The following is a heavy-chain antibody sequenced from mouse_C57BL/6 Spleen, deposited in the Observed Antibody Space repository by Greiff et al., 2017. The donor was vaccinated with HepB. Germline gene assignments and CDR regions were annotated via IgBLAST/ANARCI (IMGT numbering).Heavy chain of an antibody. D-gene: IGHD1-1*01. Sequence: QVQLKQPGAELVKPGASVKLSCKASGYTFTSYWMQWVKQRPGQGLEWIGEIDPSDSYTNYNQKFKGKATLTVDTSSSTAYMQLSSLTSEDSAVYYCYYYGSSSWFAYWGQGTLVTVSA. CDR1: GYTFTSYW. CDR2: IDPSDSYT. J-gene: IGHJ3*01. V-gene: IGHV1-50*01. CDR3: YYYGSSSWFAY.